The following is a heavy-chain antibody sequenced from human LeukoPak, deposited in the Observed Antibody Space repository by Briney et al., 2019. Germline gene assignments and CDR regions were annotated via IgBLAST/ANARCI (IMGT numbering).Heavy chain of an antibody. V-gene: IGHV3-7*04. CDR3: TRVGYIDEGIDY. J-gene: IGHJ4*02. CDR2: INSDGSEG. Sequence: GGSLRLSCAVSGFTFSGFWMSWSRQAPGKGLEWVASINSDGSEGYYADVVKGRFTISRDNAKNSLYLQMNSLRAGDTAIYYCTRVGYIDEGIDYWGQGTLVTVSS. CDR1: GFTFSGFW. D-gene: IGHD5-24*01.